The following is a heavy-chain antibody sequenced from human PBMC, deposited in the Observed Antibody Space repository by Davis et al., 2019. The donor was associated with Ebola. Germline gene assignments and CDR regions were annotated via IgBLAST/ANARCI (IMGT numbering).Heavy chain of an antibody. CDR3: ARGRITMVRGVIDYYGMDV. CDR2: ISSSGSTI. J-gene: IGHJ6*02. CDR1: GFTFRSYE. Sequence: PGGSLRLSCAASGFTFRSYEMNWVRQAPGKGLEWVSYISSSGSTIYYADSVKGRFTISRDNSKNTLYLQMNSLRAEDTAVYYWARGRITMVRGVIDYYGMDVWGQGTTVTVSS. V-gene: IGHV3-48*03. D-gene: IGHD3-10*01.